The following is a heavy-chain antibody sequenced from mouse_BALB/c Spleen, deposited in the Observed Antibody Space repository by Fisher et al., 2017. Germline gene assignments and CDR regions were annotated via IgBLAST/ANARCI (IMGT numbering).Heavy chain of an antibody. D-gene: IGHD2-2*01. J-gene: IGHJ4*01. CDR3: ARHRVKEPGAMDY. Sequence: RFTISRDNAKNTLYLQMSSLKSEDTAMYYCARHRVKEPGAMDYWGQGTSVTVSS. V-gene: IGHV5-6*01.